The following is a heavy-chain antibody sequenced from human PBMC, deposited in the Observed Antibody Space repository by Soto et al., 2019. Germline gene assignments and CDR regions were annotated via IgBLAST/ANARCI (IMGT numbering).Heavy chain of an antibody. Sequence: SETLSLTCTVSGGTVSSSSDYWGWIRQPPGKGLEWIGTIYYTGRTYYNPSLKSRVTISVDTSKNLFFLKLSSVTAADTAIYYCARHVLWGDYYMRYFDYWGQGTLVTVSS. CDR2: IYYTGRT. CDR1: GGTVSSSSDY. V-gene: IGHV4-39*01. CDR3: ARHVLWGDYYMRYFDY. J-gene: IGHJ4*02. D-gene: IGHD3-3*01.